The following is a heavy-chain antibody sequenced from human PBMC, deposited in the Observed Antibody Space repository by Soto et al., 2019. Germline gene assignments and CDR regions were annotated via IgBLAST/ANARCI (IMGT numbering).Heavy chain of an antibody. V-gene: IGHV3-23*01. CDR1: GFTFSSYA. J-gene: IGHJ6*03. Sequence: EVQLSESGGGLVQPGGSLRLSCVASGFTFSSYAMSWARQAPGKGLEWVSSISGSGVSTYYTDSVQGRFTISRDNSKNTLYLQMNSLRAEDAALYYCAKGGLYGSGSYNDYYYYMDVWGKWTTVTVSS. CDR2: ISGSGVST. CDR3: AKGGLYGSGSYNDYYYYMDV. D-gene: IGHD3-10*01.